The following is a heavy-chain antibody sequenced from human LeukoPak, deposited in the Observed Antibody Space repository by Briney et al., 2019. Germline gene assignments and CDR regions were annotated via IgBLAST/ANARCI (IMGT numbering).Heavy chain of an antibody. CDR3: ATVLPPMGSYFFYAFDI. CDR1: GYTLPELS. V-gene: IGHV1-24*01. D-gene: IGHD3-10*01. Sequence: ASVKVSCKVSGYTLPELSMHWVRQAPGKGLEWVGGFDPEDGETIYAQKFQGRVTMTEDTSTDTAYMELSSMRSEDTAVYYCATVLPPMGSYFFYAFDIWGQGTMVTVSS. CDR2: FDPEDGET. J-gene: IGHJ3*02.